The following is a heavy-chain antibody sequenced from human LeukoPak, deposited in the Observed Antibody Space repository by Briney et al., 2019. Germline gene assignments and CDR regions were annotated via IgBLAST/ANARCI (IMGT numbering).Heavy chain of an antibody. D-gene: IGHD3-22*01. J-gene: IGHJ4*02. CDR3: AKRLSIVDPYFDY. CDR1: EFTFSTYA. V-gene: IGHV3-23*01. Sequence: GGSLRLSCAASEFTFSTYAMSWVRQAPGKGLEWVSGVSASGGSTNYADSVKGRFTISRDNSKNTLYLQMNSLRAEDTAVYYCAKRLSIVDPYFDYWGQGTLVTVSS. CDR2: VSASGGST.